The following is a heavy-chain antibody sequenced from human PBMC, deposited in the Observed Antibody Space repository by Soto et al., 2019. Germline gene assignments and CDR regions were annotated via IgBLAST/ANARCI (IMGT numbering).Heavy chain of an antibody. Sequence: QVQLQESGPGLVKPSETLSLTCTVSGGSISSYYWSWIRQPPGKGLEWLGYIYYSGSTNYNPSLKSRVTISVDTSKNQFSLKLNSVTAADTAVYYCARDRGSYGMDVWGQGTTVTVSS. CDR1: GGSISSYY. J-gene: IGHJ6*02. CDR2: IYYSGST. V-gene: IGHV4-59*01. CDR3: ARDRGSYGMDV.